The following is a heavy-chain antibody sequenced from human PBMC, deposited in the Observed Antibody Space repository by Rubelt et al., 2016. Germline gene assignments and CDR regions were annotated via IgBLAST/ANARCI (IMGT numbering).Heavy chain of an antibody. J-gene: IGHJ4*02. V-gene: IGHV1-46*01. CDR3: ARVGIIGTLGYFDY. Sequence: VKKPGASVKLSCKASGYRFTRYYIHWVRQAPGQGLEWMGIINPDGGSTTYAQRFEGRVTVTRDMSTTTVYMELTSLRYEDTAMYYCARVGIIGTLGYFDYWGQGTLVTVSS. CDR1: GYRFTRYY. CDR2: INPDGGST. D-gene: IGHD1-20*01.